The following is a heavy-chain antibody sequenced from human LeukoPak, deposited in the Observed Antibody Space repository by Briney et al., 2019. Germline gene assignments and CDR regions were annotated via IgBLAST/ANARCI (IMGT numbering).Heavy chain of an antibody. CDR3: ARSPRGYYDSSGYYYPDAFDI. D-gene: IGHD3-22*01. J-gene: IGHJ3*02. CDR2: IYFSGST. Sequence: SETLSLTCTVSGGSISTYFWTWIRQPPGRGLEWIGYIYFSGSTNYNPSLKSRVTISVDTSKNQFSLKLSSVTAADTAVYYCARSPRGYYDSSGYYYPDAFDIWGQGTMVTVSS. V-gene: IGHV4-59*08. CDR1: GGSISTYF.